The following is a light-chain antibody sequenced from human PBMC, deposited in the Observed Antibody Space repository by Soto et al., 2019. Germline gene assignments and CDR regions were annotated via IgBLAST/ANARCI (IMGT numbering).Light chain of an antibody. CDR2: DND. CDR1: DSNIGAGYD. Sequence: QSLLTQPPSVSGAPGQRVTISCTGSDSNIGAGYDVHWYQQVPGTAPKLLIYDNDSRPSGVPDRFSGSKSGSSASLAITGLQAEDEADYYCQSYDSSMSGIYVLGKGTKVTVL. CDR3: QSYDSSMSGIYV. V-gene: IGLV1-40*01. J-gene: IGLJ1*01.